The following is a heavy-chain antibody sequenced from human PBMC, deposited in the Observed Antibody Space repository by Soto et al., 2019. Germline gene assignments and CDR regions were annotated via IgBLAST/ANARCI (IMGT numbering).Heavy chain of an antibody. V-gene: IGHV4-59*01. CDR2: IYYSGST. D-gene: IGHD6-13*01. Sequence: SETLSLTCTVSGGSISSYYWSWIRQPPGKGLEWIGYIYYSGSTNYNPSLKSRVTISVDTSKNQFSLKLSSVTAADTAVYYCARDNIAAAGIGTYYYYGMDVWGQGTTVTVSS. CDR3: ARDNIAAAGIGTYYYYGMDV. J-gene: IGHJ6*02. CDR1: GGSISSYY.